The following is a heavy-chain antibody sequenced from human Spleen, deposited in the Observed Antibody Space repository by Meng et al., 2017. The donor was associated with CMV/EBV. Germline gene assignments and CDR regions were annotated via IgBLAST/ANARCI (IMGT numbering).Heavy chain of an antibody. CDR2: LYIDGST. CDR1: GVIVSSDN. D-gene: IGHD4-17*01. Sequence: SGVIVSSDNMNWVRQSPGKGLEWVSILYIDGSTSYAASVKGRFTISRDISKNTLNLQMNNLRDEDTAIYYCARALDHDYHDYYFDHWGQGALVTVSS. V-gene: IGHV3-53*01. CDR3: ARALDHDYHDYYFDH. J-gene: IGHJ4*02.